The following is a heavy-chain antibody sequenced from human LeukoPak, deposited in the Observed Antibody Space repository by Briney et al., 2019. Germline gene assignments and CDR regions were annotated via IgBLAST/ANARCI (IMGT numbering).Heavy chain of an antibody. CDR3: ARQEYCSGGSCYTWFDP. D-gene: IGHD2-15*01. Sequence: GESLKISCKGSGYSFTNYWIGWVRPMPGKGLEWMGIIYPADSDIRYSPSFQGQVTISADKSISTAYLQWSSLKASDTAMYYYARQEYCSGGSCYTWFDPWGQGTLVTVSS. J-gene: IGHJ5*02. CDR1: GYSFTNYW. CDR2: IYPADSDI. V-gene: IGHV5-51*01.